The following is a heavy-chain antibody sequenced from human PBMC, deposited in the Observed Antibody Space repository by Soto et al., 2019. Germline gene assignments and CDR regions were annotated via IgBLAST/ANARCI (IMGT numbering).Heavy chain of an antibody. CDR3: AKGLCSSTSCYALQEFCDY. Sequence: GGSLILSCAASGFTFSSYAMSWVRQAPGKGLEWVSAISGSGGSTYYADSVKGRFTISRDNSKNTLYLQMNSLRAEDTAVYYCAKGLCSSTSCYALQEFCDYWGQGTLVTVSS. CDR1: GFTFSSYA. CDR2: ISGSGGST. V-gene: IGHV3-23*01. J-gene: IGHJ4*02. D-gene: IGHD2-2*01.